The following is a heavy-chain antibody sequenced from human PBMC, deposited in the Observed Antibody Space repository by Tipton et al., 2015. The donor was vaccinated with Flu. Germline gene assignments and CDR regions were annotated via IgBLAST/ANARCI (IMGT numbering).Heavy chain of an antibody. CDR2: IYYNGDI. J-gene: IGHJ4*02. Sequence: TLSLTCAVFGDSINNSGYYWGWIRQPPGKGLEWVGSIYYNGDIYYNPSLKSRVTISVDTSKSQFSLMLRSVTAADTAVYYCARLSYYDVDLKNFYFDYWGQGALVTVSS. CDR1: GDSINNSGYY. V-gene: IGHV4-39*01. CDR3: ARLSYYDVDLKNFYFDY. D-gene: IGHD3-10*02.